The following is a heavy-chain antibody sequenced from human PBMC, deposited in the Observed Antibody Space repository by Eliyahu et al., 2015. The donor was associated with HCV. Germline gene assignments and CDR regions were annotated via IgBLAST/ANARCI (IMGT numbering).Heavy chain of an antibody. D-gene: IGHD1-1*01. CDR3: ARDPKGTNYYYYGMDV. CDR1: GYTFTGHY. J-gene: IGHJ6*02. V-gene: IGHV1-2*02. Sequence: QVQLVQSGAEVKKPGASVKVSCKASGYTFTGHYMHXVRQAPGQGLEWMGWINPNSGGTNYAQKFQGRVTMTRDTSISTAYMELSRLRSDDTAVYYCARDPKGTNYYYYGMDVWGQGTTVTVSS. CDR2: INPNSGGT.